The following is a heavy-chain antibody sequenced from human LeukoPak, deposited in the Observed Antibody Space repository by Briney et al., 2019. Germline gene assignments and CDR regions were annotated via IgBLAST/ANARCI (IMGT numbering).Heavy chain of an antibody. CDR2: INPNSGGT. CDR1: GYTFTGYY. CDR3: ARVREYSSSSFDPAFDY. D-gene: IGHD6-6*01. J-gene: IGHJ4*02. Sequence: GASVRVSCKASGYTFTGYYMHWVRQAPGQGLEWMGWINPNSGGTNYAQKFQGRVTMTRDTSISTAYMELSRLRSDDMAVYYCARVREYSSSSFDPAFDYWGQGTLVTVSS. V-gene: IGHV1-2*02.